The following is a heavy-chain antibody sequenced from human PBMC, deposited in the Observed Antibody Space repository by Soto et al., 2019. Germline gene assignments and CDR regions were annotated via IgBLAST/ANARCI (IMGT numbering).Heavy chain of an antibody. CDR1: GGSISSSSYY. Sequence: PSETLSLTCTVSGGSISSSSYYWGWIRQPPGKGLEWIGSIYYSGSTYYNPSLKSRVTISVDTSKNQFSLKLSSVTAADTAVYYCARHYYGSGSNLQPIDYWGQGTLVTVSS. CDR3: ARHYYGSGSNLQPIDY. V-gene: IGHV4-39*01. CDR2: IYYSGST. J-gene: IGHJ4*02. D-gene: IGHD3-10*01.